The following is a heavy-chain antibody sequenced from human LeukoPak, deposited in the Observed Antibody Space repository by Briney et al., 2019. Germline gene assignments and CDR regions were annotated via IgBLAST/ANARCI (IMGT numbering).Heavy chain of an antibody. D-gene: IGHD2-8*01. Sequence: SETLSLTCTVSGGSISSYYWSWIRQPPGKGLEWIGYIYYSGSTYYNPSLKSRVTISVDTSKNQFSLKLSSVTAADTAVYYCARGEDIVLMVYAPQRYYFDYWGQGTLVTVSS. V-gene: IGHV4-59*12. CDR3: ARGEDIVLMVYAPQRYYFDY. CDR1: GGSISSYY. CDR2: IYYSGST. J-gene: IGHJ4*02.